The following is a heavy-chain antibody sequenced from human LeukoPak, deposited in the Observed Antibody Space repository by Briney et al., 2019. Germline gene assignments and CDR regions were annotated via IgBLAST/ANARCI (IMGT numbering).Heavy chain of an antibody. V-gene: IGHV3-30*03. Sequence: GGSLRLSCAISAFMFSKYDMNWVRQTPGKGLEWVAVIASHAGDAHYSDSVKGRFTISRDNSKNTLYLQMNNLGVEDTAVYYCARDRLNRADCGTDYYSAVFDYWGQGALVTVSS. J-gene: IGHJ4*02. CDR3: ARDRLNRADCGTDYYSAVFDY. D-gene: IGHD2-21*02. CDR1: AFMFSKYD. CDR2: IASHAGDA.